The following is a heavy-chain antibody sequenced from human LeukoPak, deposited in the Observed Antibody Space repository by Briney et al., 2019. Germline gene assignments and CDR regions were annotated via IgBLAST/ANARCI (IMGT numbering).Heavy chain of an antibody. CDR1: GFTFSSYS. V-gene: IGHV3-21*01. CDR3: AILSVDTAMVTDWFDP. CDR2: ISSSSYI. Sequence: KPGGSLRLSCAASGFTFSSYSMNWVRQAPGKGLEWVSSISSSSYIYYADSVKGRFTISRDNAKNSLYLQMNSLRAEDTAVYYCAILSVDTAMVTDWFDPWGQGTLVTVSS. D-gene: IGHD5-18*01. J-gene: IGHJ5*02.